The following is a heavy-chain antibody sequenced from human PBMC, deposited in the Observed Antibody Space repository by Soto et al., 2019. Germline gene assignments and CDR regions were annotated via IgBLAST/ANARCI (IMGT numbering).Heavy chain of an antibody. J-gene: IGHJ5*02. CDR3: ARVAVAARPRWYNWFDP. CDR1: GYTFSDYD. Sequence: ASVKVSCKTSGYTFSDYDINWVRQATGQGLEWIGWMNPNRGETGYAQKFQGRVTMTRSVSLTTAYLELSSLRSEDPAVYYCARVAVAARPRWYNWFDPWGQGTLVTVSS. D-gene: IGHD2-15*01. CDR2: MNPNRGET. V-gene: IGHV1-8*02.